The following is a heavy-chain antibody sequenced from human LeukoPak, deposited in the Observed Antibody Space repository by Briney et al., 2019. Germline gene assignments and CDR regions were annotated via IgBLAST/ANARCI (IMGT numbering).Heavy chain of an antibody. V-gene: IGHV3-7*05. D-gene: IGHD5-18*01. J-gene: IGHJ4*02. Sequence: GGSLRLSCAASGFTFSTYSMTWVRQAPGKGLEWVANIKRDGSDKIHVDSVKGRFTISRDNSKNTLSLQMNSPRVEDTAMYYCAKGVESWLTYFDHWGQGTLVTVSS. CDR3: AKGVESWLTYFDH. CDR1: GFTFSTYS. CDR2: IKRDGSDK.